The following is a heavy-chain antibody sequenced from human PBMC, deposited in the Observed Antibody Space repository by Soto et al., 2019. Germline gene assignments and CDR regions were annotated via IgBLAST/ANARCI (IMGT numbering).Heavy chain of an antibody. CDR2: IHGSGST. CDR3: VRVGAVAANGGYFDY. V-gene: IGHV4-4*07. CDR1: GASISSYY. D-gene: IGHD6-19*01. Sequence: QVQLQESGPGLVKPSETLSLICNVSGASISSYYWSWIRQPAGKGLEWIGRIHGSGSTAYSPCLRSRLTMSVDTSTNQFSLKVSSVTAADTAVYYCVRVGAVAANGGYFDYWGQGTLVTVSA. J-gene: IGHJ4*02.